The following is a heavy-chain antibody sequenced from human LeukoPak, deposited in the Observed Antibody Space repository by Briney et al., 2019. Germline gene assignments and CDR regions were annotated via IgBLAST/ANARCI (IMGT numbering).Heavy chain of an antibody. CDR3: ARGSLYIVVVPAASPFDY. Sequence: PSETLSLTCTVSGGSISSGGYYWSWIRQHPGKGLEWIGYIYYSGSTYYNPSLKSRVTISVDTSKNQFSLKLSSVTAADTAVYYCARGSLYIVVVPAASPFDYWGQGTLVTVSS. CDR1: GGSISSGGYY. J-gene: IGHJ4*02. V-gene: IGHV4-31*03. CDR2: IYYSGST. D-gene: IGHD2-2*01.